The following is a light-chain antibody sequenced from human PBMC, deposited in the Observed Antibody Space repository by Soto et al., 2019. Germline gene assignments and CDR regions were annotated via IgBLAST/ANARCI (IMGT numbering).Light chain of an antibody. CDR1: QDISSW. CDR3: QQGDSFPFT. Sequence: DIQMTQSPSSVSASVGDRVTITCRASQDISSWVAWYQQKPGKAPKLLISAASSLQSGVPRRFRGSGSGTDFTLVISSLQAEDFATYFCQQGDSFPFTFGGGTKVDIK. J-gene: IGKJ4*01. V-gene: IGKV1-12*01. CDR2: AAS.